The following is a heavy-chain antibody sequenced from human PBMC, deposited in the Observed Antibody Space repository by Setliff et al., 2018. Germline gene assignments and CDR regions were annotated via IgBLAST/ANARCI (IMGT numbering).Heavy chain of an antibody. CDR1: GDSINDYY. J-gene: IGHJ6*03. Sequence: KPSETLSLTCTVSGDSINDYYWSWIRQPPGKGLEWIGYVFFTGDTDYNPSLGSRVTISLDRSKTQFSLKLSSVTAADTAVYYCARAISGWYSAFYYYMDVWGKGTTVTAP. CDR2: VFFTGDT. CDR3: ARAISGWYSAFYYYMDV. V-gene: IGHV4-59*01. D-gene: IGHD6-19*01.